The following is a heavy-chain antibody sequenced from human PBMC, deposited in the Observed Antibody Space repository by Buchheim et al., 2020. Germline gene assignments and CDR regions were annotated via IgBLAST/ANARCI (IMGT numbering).Heavy chain of an antibody. CDR1: GGSINTNIYF. CDR3: ARQNTCNSIDCQYYFDY. CDR2: IYYTGST. D-gene: IGHD2/OR15-2a*01. V-gene: IGHV4-39*01. Sequence: QLQLQESGPGLVKPSETLPLTCSVSGGSINTNIYFWAWIRQPPGKGLEWIGSIYYTGSTYYNPSLKSRVTMSVDTSKKQFSLKLSSVTAADTAVYYCARQNTCNSIDCQYYFDYWGQGTL. J-gene: IGHJ4*02.